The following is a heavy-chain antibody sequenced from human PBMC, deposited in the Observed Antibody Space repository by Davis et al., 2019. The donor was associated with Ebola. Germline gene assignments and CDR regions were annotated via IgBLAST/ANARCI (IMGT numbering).Heavy chain of an antibody. D-gene: IGHD4-23*01. CDR2: INQDGSER. V-gene: IGHV3-7*01. J-gene: IGHJ4*02. CDR3: ARGGGYGGNLDH. Sequence: PGGSLRLSCAASGFSFSSYWMSWVRQAPGKGLEWVANINQDGSERHYVDPVTGRFTISRHSAKNSVFLHMNSLRVADTAVYYCARGGGYGGNLDHWGQGIQVTVSA. CDR1: GFSFSSYW.